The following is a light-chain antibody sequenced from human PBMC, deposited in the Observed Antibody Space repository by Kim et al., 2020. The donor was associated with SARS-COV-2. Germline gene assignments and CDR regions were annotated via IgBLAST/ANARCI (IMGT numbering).Light chain of an antibody. CDR3: QQYNTWIS. J-gene: IGKJ4*01. CDR2: KTS. V-gene: IGKV1-5*03. CDR1: QSVSNW. Sequence: DIQMTQSPSTLSASVGDRVTITCRASQSVSNWLAWYQQKPGKAPKLLISKTSNLESGVPSRFSGSGSGTEFTLTIAGLQPDDFATYYCQQYNTWISFGGGTKLEI.